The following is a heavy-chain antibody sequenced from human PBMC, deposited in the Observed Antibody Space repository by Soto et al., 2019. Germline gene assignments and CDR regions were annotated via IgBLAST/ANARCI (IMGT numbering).Heavy chain of an antibody. V-gene: IGHV3-11*06. Sequence: GGSLRLSCAASGFTFSDYYMSWIRQAPGKGLEWVSYISSSSSYTNYADSVKGRFTISRDNAKNSLYLQMNSLRAEDTAVYYCARDDSSSSGGGGSDYWGQGTLVTVSS. J-gene: IGHJ4*02. CDR2: ISSSSSYT. CDR3: ARDDSSSSGGGGSDY. CDR1: GFTFSDYY. D-gene: IGHD6-6*01.